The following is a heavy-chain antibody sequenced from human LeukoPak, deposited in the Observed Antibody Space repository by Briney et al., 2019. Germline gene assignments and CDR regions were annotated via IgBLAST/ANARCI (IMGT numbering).Heavy chain of an antibody. CDR3: ARDSTSPAIAAAGMGFFDY. J-gene: IGHJ4*02. CDR1: GYTFTNFD. Sequence: ASVKVSCRASGYTFTNFDINWVRQATGQGLEWMAWMNPNNGNTGNAQKFQGRVTITWDSSISTAYMELSSLRSEDTAVYYCARDSTSPAIAAAGMGFFDYWGQGTLVTVSS. CDR2: MNPNNGNT. D-gene: IGHD6-13*01. V-gene: IGHV1-8*03.